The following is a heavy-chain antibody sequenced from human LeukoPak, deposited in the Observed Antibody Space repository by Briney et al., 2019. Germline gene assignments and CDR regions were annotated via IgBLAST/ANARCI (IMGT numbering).Heavy chain of an antibody. CDR3: AITIAAATSYGLDV. CDR1: GFTFSNYA. V-gene: IGHV3-30-3*01. Sequence: GRSLRLSCAASGFTFSNYAMHWVRQAPGKGLEWVAVISYDGSNQYYADSVKGRFTISRDNSKNTLYLQMNTLRAEDSAVYYCAITIAAATSYGLDVWRQGTTVTVSS. D-gene: IGHD6-25*01. CDR2: ISYDGSNQ. J-gene: IGHJ6*02.